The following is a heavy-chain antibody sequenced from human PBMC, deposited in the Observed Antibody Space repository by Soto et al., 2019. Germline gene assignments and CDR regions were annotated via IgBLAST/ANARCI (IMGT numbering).Heavy chain of an antibody. V-gene: IGHV3-30*18. CDR3: AKEGAVAGYDY. CDR1: GFTFSSYG. J-gene: IGHJ4*02. D-gene: IGHD6-19*01. CDR2: ISYDGSNK. Sequence: QVQLVESGGGVVQPGRSLRLSCAASGFTFSSYGMHWVRQAPGKGLEWVAVISYDGSNKYYADSVKGRFTISGDNSKNTLYLQMNSLRAEDTAVYYCAKEGAVAGYDYWGQGTLVTVSS.